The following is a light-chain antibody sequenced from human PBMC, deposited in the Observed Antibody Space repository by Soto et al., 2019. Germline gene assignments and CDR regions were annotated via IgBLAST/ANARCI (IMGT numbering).Light chain of an antibody. V-gene: IGKV3-20*01. CDR1: QSVSSSY. Sequence: EIVLTQAPGTLSLSPGERATLSCRASQSVSSSYLAWYQQKPGQAPRLLIYGASSRATGIPDRFSGSGSGTDFTLTISRLEPEDFAVYYCQQYGSSPRGITFGQGTRLRL. CDR3: QQYGSSPRGIT. J-gene: IGKJ5*01. CDR2: GAS.